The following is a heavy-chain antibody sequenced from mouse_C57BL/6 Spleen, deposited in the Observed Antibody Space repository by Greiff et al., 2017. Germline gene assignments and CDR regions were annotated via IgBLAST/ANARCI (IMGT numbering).Heavy chain of an antibody. V-gene: IGHV1-15*01. D-gene: IGHD1-1*01. CDR1: GYTFTDYE. J-gene: IGHJ4*01. Sequence: QVQLQQSGAELVRPGASVTLSCKASGYTFTDYEMHWVKQTPVHGLEWIGAIDPETGGTASNQKFKGKAILTADKSSSTAYMELRSLTSEDSAVYYCTRGGTVVATRAMDYWGQGTSVTVSS. CDR3: TRGGTVVATRAMDY. CDR2: IDPETGGT.